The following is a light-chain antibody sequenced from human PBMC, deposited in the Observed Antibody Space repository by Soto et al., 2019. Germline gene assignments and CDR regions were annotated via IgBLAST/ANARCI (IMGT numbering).Light chain of an antibody. J-gene: IGKJ1*01. CDR2: VAS. CDR1: QSISNY. CDR3: QQSYSIPWT. Sequence: DIQMTQSPSFLSASVGDRVTITCRASQSISNYLNWYQQKPGKPPKLLIYVASSLQSGVPSRFSGSGSGRDFTLTISSLQPEDFATYYCQQSYSIPWTFGQGTKVDIK. V-gene: IGKV1-39*01.